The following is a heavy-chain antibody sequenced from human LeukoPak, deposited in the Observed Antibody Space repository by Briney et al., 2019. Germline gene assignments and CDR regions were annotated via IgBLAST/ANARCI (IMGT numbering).Heavy chain of an antibody. D-gene: IGHD2-15*01. CDR1: GGSISSSSYY. J-gene: IGHJ4*02. CDR3: ARQVEVATRPGFDY. V-gene: IGHV4-39*01. Sequence: PSETLSLTCTVSGGSISSSSYYWGWIRQPPGKGLEWIGEINHSGSTNYNPSLKSRVTISVDTSKSQFSLKLSSVTAADTAVYYCARQVEVATRPGFDYWGQGTLVTVSS. CDR2: INHSGST.